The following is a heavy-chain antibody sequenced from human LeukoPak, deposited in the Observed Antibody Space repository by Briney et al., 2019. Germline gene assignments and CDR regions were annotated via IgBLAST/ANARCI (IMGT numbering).Heavy chain of an antibody. Sequence: GSLRLSCAASGFTLTSDSMNWVRQAPGKGLEWISYISSGATTTYYADSVKGRFTISRDTAQSSLYLQMNFLRVDDTAVYYCAKGTVGAKFWGQGTLVIVSS. J-gene: IGHJ4*02. V-gene: IGHV3-48*04. CDR3: AKGTVGAKF. D-gene: IGHD1-26*01. CDR1: GFTLTSDS. CDR2: ISSGATTT.